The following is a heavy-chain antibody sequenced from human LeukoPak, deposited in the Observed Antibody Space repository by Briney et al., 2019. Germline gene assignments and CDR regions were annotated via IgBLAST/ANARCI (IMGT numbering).Heavy chain of an antibody. D-gene: IGHD2-15*01. Sequence: PGGSLRLSCAASGFTFSSYAMSWVRQAPGKGLEWVSAISGSGGSTYYADSVKGRFTISRDNSKNTLYLQMNSLRAEDTAVYYCAKVRDIVVVVAAVDYWGQGTLVTVSS. V-gene: IGHV3-23*01. CDR1: GFTFSSYA. CDR3: AKVRDIVVVVAAVDY. CDR2: ISGSGGST. J-gene: IGHJ4*02.